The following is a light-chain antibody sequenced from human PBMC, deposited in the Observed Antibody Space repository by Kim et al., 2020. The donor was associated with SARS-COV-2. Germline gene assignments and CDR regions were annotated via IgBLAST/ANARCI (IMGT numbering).Light chain of an antibody. Sequence: QPASISYKSSQSLVSSDGNTYLHWFQQRPGQSPRRLIYMVSNRDSGVPDKFSGSGSGTDFALKISWVEAEDVGVYYCMQGTHWPRTFGQGTKLEI. CDR2: MVS. J-gene: IGKJ2*01. CDR3: MQGTHWPRT. CDR1: QSLVSSDGNTY. V-gene: IGKV2-30*01.